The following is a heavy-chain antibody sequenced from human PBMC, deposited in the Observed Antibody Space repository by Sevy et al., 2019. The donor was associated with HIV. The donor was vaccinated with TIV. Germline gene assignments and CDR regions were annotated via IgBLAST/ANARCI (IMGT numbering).Heavy chain of an antibody. CDR2: IKQDGSEK. V-gene: IGHV3-7*03. D-gene: IGHD3-16*02. CDR3: ARDGYYDYIGGSCRYFNDY. J-gene: IGHJ4*02. Sequence: GGSLRLSCAASGFTFSNYWMTWVRQAPGKGLEWVAHIKQDGSEKHYVDSVKGRFTISRDNSKNSVYLQMNSLRAEDTGVDFRARDGYYDYIGGSCRYFNDYWGQGTLVTVSS. CDR1: GFTFSNYW.